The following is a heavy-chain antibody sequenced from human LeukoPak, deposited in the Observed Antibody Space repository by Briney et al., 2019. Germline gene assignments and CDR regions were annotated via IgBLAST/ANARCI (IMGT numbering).Heavy chain of an antibody. D-gene: IGHD6-13*01. CDR1: GFTFSSYD. CDR2: IGTAGDT. Sequence: GGSLRLSCAASGFTFSSYDMHWVRQATGKGLEWVSAIGTAGDTYYPGSVKGRFTISRGNARNSLYLQMNSLRAGDTAVYYCARVRYSSSWYGAFDIWGQGTMVTVSS. V-gene: IGHV3-13*01. CDR3: ARVRYSSSWYGAFDI. J-gene: IGHJ3*02.